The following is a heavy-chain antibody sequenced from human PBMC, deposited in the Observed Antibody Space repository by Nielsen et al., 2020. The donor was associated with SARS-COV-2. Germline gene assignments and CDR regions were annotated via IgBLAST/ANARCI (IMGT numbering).Heavy chain of an antibody. Sequence: GESLKISCKGFGYTFTSYGISWVRQAPGQGLEWMGWISAYNGNTNYAQKLQGRVTMTTDTSTSTAYMELRSLRSDDTAVYYCARPITNNYYYYYMDVWGKGTTVTVSS. CDR2: ISAYNGNT. D-gene: IGHD1-1*01. CDR3: ARPITNNYYYYYMDV. J-gene: IGHJ6*03. CDR1: GYTFTSYG. V-gene: IGHV1-18*01.